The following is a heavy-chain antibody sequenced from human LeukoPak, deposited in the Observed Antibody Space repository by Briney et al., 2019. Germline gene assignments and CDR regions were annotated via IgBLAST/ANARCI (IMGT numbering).Heavy chain of an antibody. D-gene: IGHD3-16*01. CDR1: GFTFSNFG. CDR3: ATDHWGTYPFDY. J-gene: IGHJ4*02. V-gene: IGHV3-30*03. CDR2: ISDDGSNI. Sequence: GRSLRLSCAASGFTFSNFGMHWVRQAPGKGLEWVAVISDDGSNIHYADSVKGRFTISRDNFRNTLFLQTSSLRGEDTAVYYCATDHWGTYPFDYWGQGTLVTVSS.